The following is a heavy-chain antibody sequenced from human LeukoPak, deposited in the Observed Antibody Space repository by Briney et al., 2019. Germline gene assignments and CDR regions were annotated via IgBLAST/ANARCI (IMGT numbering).Heavy chain of an antibody. D-gene: IGHD6-6*01. CDR3: ATGSSGGLYDFDY. J-gene: IGHJ4*02. CDR1: GDSIRNYY. V-gene: IGHV4-59*01. Sequence: SETLSLTCTVSGDSIRNYYWSWIRQPPGKGLEWIGYIYYSGSTNYYNPSLKSRVTMSLGTSKNQFSLRLRSVTAADTAVYFCATGSSGGLYDFDYWGQGTPVTVSS. CDR2: IYYSGST.